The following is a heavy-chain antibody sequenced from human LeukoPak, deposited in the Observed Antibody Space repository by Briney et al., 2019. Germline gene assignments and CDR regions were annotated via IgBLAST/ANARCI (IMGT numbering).Heavy chain of an antibody. CDR3: ARHASSGWYAVRYFDY. Sequence: GESLKISCKGSGYSFTSYWIGWVRQMPGKGLEWMGIIYPGDSDTRYSPSFQGQVTISADKSISTAYLPWSSLKASDTAMYYCARHASSGWYAVRYFDYWGQGTLVTVSS. D-gene: IGHD6-19*01. J-gene: IGHJ4*02. CDR1: GYSFTSYW. CDR2: IYPGDSDT. V-gene: IGHV5-51*01.